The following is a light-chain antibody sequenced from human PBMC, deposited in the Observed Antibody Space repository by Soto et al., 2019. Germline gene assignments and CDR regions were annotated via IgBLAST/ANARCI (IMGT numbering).Light chain of an antibody. CDR3: SSYTSSYVI. Sequence: QAVVTQPASVSGSPGQSITISCTGTSNNIGNYNFVSWYQHHPGKAPKLKIYEVSNRPSGVSNRFSGSKSGNTASLTISGLQADVEADYYCSSYTSSYVIFGGGTKLTVL. CDR1: SNNIGNYNF. CDR2: EVS. V-gene: IGLV2-14*01. J-gene: IGLJ2*01.